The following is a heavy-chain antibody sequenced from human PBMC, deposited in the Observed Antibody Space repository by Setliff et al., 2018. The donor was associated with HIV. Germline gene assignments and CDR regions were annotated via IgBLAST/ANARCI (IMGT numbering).Heavy chain of an antibody. D-gene: IGHD2-8*02. Sequence: SETLSLTCGVSGYSLTSGYYWGWIRQPPGKGLEWIGSIHDSGRTYYNQSLKSRVTISVDTSKNQFSLKLNSVTAADTAVYYCTVYNTGSSKDHYWGQGTPVTVSS. J-gene: IGHJ4*02. CDR3: TVYNTGSSKDHY. CDR1: GYSLTSGYY. V-gene: IGHV4-38-2*01. CDR2: IHDSGRT.